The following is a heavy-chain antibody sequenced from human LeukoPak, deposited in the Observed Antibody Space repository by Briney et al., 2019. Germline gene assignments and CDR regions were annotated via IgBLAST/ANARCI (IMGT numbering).Heavy chain of an antibody. CDR2: INAGNGNT. D-gene: IGHD1-26*01. Sequence: ASVKVSCKASGYTFTSYAMHWVRQAPGQRLEWMGWINAGNGNTNYSQKFQGRVTITRDTSASTAYMELSSLRSEDTAVYYCARGLSIIVGAGATFDAFDIWGQGTMVTVSS. V-gene: IGHV1-3*01. CDR1: GYTFTSYA. CDR3: ARGLSIIVGAGATFDAFDI. J-gene: IGHJ3*02.